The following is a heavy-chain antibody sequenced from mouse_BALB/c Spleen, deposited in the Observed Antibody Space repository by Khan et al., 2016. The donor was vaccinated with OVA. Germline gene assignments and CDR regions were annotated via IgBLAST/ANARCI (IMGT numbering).Heavy chain of an antibody. CDR2: INPTSGYT. CDR3: TKDRIDY. Sequence: VQLQQSGAELAKPGASVKMSCKASGYTFTTYWMHWVKQRPGQGLEWIGYINPTSGYTDYNEKFKDRATLSADRSSSTSYMQHSRLTSEDAAVYYCTKDRIDYWGQGTTLTVSS. CDR1: GYTFTTYW. V-gene: IGHV1-7*01. J-gene: IGHJ2*01.